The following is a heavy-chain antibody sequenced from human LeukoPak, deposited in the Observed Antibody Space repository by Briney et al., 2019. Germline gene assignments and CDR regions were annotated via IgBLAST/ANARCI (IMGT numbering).Heavy chain of an antibody. J-gene: IGHJ4*02. CDR3: AKGPYYYGSGSYGVNDY. CDR2: ISGSGGST. D-gene: IGHD3-10*01. Sequence: GGSLRLSCAASGFTFSSYAMSWVRQAPGKGLEWVSAISGSGGSTHYADSVKGRFTISRDNSKNTLYLQMNSLRAEDTAVYYCAKGPYYYGSGSYGVNDYWGQGTLVIVSS. V-gene: IGHV3-23*01. CDR1: GFTFSSYA.